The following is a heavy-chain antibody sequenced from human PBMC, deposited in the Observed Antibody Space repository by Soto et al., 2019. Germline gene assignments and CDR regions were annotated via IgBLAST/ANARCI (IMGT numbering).Heavy chain of an antibody. Sequence: SETLSLTCTVSGGSISSGGYYWSWIRQHPGKGLEWIGYIYYSGSTYYNPSLKSRVTISVDTSKNQFSLKLSSVTAADTAVYYCAREGPLLGTTAGDYYGMDVWGQGTTVT. CDR2: IYYSGST. CDR1: GGSISSGGYY. CDR3: AREGPLLGTTAGDYYGMDV. V-gene: IGHV4-31*03. J-gene: IGHJ6*02. D-gene: IGHD4-17*01.